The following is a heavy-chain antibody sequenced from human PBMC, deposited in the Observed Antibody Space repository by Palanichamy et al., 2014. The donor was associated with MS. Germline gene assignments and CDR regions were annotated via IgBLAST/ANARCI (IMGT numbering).Heavy chain of an antibody. CDR1: GDSINSGDYY. J-gene: IGHJ4*02. D-gene: IGHD4-23*01. V-gene: IGHV4-31*03. CDR3: AREGRSAGNPYIYYFDN. Sequence: QVQLQESGPGLVKPSQTLSLTCTVSGDSINSGDYYWNWVRQHPGRGLEWIGYIYNSGTTYYNPSLESRLTISVDPSQNQFSLRLSSVTAADTALYYCAREGRSAGNPYIYYFDNWGPGTLVTVSS. CDR2: IYNSGTT.